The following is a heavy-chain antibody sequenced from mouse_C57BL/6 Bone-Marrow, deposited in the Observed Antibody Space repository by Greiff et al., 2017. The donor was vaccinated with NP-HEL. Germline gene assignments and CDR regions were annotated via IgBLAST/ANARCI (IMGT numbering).Heavy chain of an antibody. Sequence: EVQGVESGGGLVKPGGSLKLSCAASGFTFSSYAMSWVRQTPEKRLEWVATISDGGSYTYYPDNVKGRFTISRDNAKNNLYLQMSHLKSEDTAMYYCVRDRAYYSNYWYFDVWGTGTTVTVSS. CDR2: ISDGGSYT. CDR3: VRDRAYYSNYWYFDV. CDR1: GFTFSSYA. D-gene: IGHD2-5*01. V-gene: IGHV5-4*01. J-gene: IGHJ1*03.